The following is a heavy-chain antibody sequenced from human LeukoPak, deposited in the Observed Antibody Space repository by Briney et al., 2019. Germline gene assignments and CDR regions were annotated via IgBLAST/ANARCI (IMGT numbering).Heavy chain of an antibody. J-gene: IGHJ4*02. CDR3: ARDQGDY. CDR1: DGSINSYS. V-gene: IGHV4-4*07. Sequence: PSETLSLACTVSDGSINSYSWNWIRQSARKGLEWIGRIDTSDSTDYNPSLKSRVIMSVDTSKNQFSLRLTSVTAADTAVYYCARDQGDYWGQGTLVTVSS. CDR2: IDTSDST.